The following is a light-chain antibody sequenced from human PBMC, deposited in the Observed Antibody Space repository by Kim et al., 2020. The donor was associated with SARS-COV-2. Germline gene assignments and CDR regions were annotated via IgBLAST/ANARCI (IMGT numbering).Light chain of an antibody. V-gene: IGKV1-39*01. Sequence: IQMTQSPSSLSASIGDRVTITCRTSQNIRTYLNWYQQRPGKAPKLLVYAASSLQSEVPSRFSGGGSWTDFTLTIASLQADDFATYYCQQTYSNPPAFGGGSKVEIK. CDR2: AAS. CDR1: QNIRTY. J-gene: IGKJ4*01. CDR3: QQTYSNPPA.